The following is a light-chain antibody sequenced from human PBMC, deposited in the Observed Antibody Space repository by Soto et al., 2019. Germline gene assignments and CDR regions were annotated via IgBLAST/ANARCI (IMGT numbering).Light chain of an antibody. CDR1: SSNIGSSY. J-gene: IGLJ2*01. V-gene: IGLV1-51*01. CDR3: GAWDTSLSAGI. CDR2: DTN. Sequence: QSVLTQPPSVSAAPGQKVTISCSGGSSNIGSSYVFWYQQFPGTPPKLLISDTNNRPSGIPDRFSGSKSGTSATLDITGLQTGDEADYYCGAWDTSLSAGIFGGGTKVTVL.